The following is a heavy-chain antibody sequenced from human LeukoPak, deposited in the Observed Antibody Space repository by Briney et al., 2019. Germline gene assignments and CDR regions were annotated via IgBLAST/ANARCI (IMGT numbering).Heavy chain of an antibody. V-gene: IGHV3-64*04. J-gene: IGHJ3*02. D-gene: IGHD1-26*01. CDR2: ISSNGGST. CDR1: GFTFSSYA. Sequence: QAGGSLRLSCSASGFTFSSYAMHWVRQAPGKGLEYVSAISSNGGSTYYADSVKGRFTISRDNSKNTLYLQMNSLRAEDTAVYYCARGGGGPTTAFDIWGLGTMVTVSS. CDR3: ARGGGGPTTAFDI.